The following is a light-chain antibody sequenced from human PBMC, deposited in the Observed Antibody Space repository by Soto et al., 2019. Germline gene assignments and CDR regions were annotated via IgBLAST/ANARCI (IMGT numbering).Light chain of an antibody. CDR3: QQSYSTLALT. J-gene: IGKJ4*01. V-gene: IGKV1-39*01. Sequence: DIQMTQSPSSLSASVGDRVTITCRASQSISSYLNWYQQKPGKAPKLLIYAASSLQSGVPPRFSGSGSGTDFTLTISSLQPEDFATYYCQQSYSTLALTFGGGTKVDIK. CDR2: AAS. CDR1: QSISSY.